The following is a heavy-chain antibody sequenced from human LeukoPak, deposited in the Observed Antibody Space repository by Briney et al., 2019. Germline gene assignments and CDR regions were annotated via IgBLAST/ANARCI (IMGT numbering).Heavy chain of an antibody. CDR3: ARHLGLMTNLQY. J-gene: IGHJ1*01. CDR1: GGSISRYY. D-gene: IGHD3-16*01. Sequence: SETLSLTCTVSGGSISRYYWSWIRLPPGKGLEYIGCIDHNGRANYSPSLQSRVTMSVDTSKNQFSLNLTSVTAADTAVYYCARHLGLMTNLQYWGPGTLITVSS. CDR2: IDHNGRA. V-gene: IGHV4-59*08.